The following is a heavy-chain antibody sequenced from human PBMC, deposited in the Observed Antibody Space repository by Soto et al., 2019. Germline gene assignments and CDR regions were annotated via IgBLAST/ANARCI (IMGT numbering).Heavy chain of an antibody. J-gene: IGHJ4*02. Sequence: SETKCLTCTVAGGYISSYDWSWIRQHPGKGLEWIGYIYYSGSTNYNPSLKSRVTISVDTSKNQFSLKLSSVTAADTAVYYCARHSGGSGPQYFDYWGQGTLVTVSS. D-gene: IGHD3-3*01. V-gene: IGHV4-59*08. CDR3: ARHSGGSGPQYFDY. CDR1: GGYISSYD. CDR2: IYYSGST.